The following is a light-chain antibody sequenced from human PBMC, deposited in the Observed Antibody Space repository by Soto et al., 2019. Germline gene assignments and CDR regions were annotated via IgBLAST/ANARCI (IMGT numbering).Light chain of an antibody. J-gene: IGLJ1*01. CDR3: SSYGGSNNYV. Sequence: QSALTQPPSASGSPGQSVTISCTGTSGDVGGYNYVSWYQQHPGKAPKLMIYEVDKRPSGVPDRFSGSKSGNTASLTVSGLQAEDEADYYCSSYGGSNNYVFGTVTKVTV. CDR1: SGDVGGYNY. CDR2: EVD. V-gene: IGLV2-8*01.